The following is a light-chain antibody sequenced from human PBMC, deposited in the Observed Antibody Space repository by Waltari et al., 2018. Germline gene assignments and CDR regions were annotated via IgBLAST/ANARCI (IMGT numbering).Light chain of an antibody. Sequence: DIQLTQSPSSLSSSVGATVTITCRASQGISNSLNWYQQKPGTAPKLLVNDASNLETGVPSRFSGSASVTDFTFTISSPEPEDIATYYCQQYDNLPPLTFGGGTKVEIK. CDR1: QGISNS. CDR3: QQYDNLPPLT. CDR2: DAS. V-gene: IGKV1-33*01. J-gene: IGKJ4*02.